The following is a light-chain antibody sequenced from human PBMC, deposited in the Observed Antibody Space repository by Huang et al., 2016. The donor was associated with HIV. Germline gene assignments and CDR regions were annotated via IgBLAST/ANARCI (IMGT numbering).Light chain of an antibody. J-gene: IGKJ1*01. V-gene: IGKV1-9*01. Sequence: IPLTQSPSSLSASVGDRVTITCRASEGIGNYLAWYQQKPGKAPKLLVYGASTFQNGVPSRFSGTGSGTHFTLTISSLQPEDFATYYCQQLSTYPRTFGQGTKVEIK. CDR1: EGIGNY. CDR2: GAS. CDR3: QQLSTYPRT.